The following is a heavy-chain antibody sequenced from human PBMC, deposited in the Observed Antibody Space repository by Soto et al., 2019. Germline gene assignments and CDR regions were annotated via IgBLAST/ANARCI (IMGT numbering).Heavy chain of an antibody. D-gene: IGHD3-3*01. Sequence: GGSLRLSCAASGFSFGSYALSWVRQAPGKGLEWVSTISGSDGKTFYADSVKGRFSISRDTSQSTLYLQMNSLRADDTAMYYCARWSYLDYWGQGARVTVSS. CDR2: ISGSDGKT. CDR1: GFSFGSYA. V-gene: IGHV3-23*01. J-gene: IGHJ4*02. CDR3: ARWSYLDY.